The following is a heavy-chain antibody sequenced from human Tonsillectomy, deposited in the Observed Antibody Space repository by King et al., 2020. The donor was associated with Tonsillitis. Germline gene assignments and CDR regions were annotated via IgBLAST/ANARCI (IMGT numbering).Heavy chain of an antibody. Sequence: QLVQSGAEVKKPGASVKVSCTPSGYTFSVYYIHWVRQAPGQGLEWMGWIDPKSGRTNYAQKFQDRVTMTRDTSISTAYMELSRLRSDDTAVYFCARALYLLLPPGMDVWGKGTTVTVSS. CDR2: IDPKSGRT. D-gene: IGHD2-15*01. V-gene: IGHV1-2*02. J-gene: IGHJ6*01. CDR3: ARALYLLLPPGMDV. CDR1: GYTFSVYY.